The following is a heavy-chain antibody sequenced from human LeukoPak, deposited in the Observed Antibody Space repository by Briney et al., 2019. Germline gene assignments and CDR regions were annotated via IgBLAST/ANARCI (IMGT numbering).Heavy chain of an antibody. D-gene: IGHD5-12*01. CDR1: GYTFTSYA. V-gene: IGHV1-18*01. Sequence: ASVKVSCKASGYTFTSYAMHWVRQAPGQGLEWMGWISAYNGNTNYAQKLQGRVTMTTDTSTSTAYMELRSLRSDDTAVYYCATRRSGYHTYWGQGTLVTVSS. J-gene: IGHJ4*02. CDR2: ISAYNGNT. CDR3: ATRRSGYHTY.